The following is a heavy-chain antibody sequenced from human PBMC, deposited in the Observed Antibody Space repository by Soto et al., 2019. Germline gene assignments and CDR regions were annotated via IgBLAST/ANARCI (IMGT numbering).Heavy chain of an antibody. D-gene: IGHD6-19*01. J-gene: IGHJ6*02. CDR1: GYRYTTYW. Sequence: HGESLKISCKASGYRYTTYWIAWGRQTPGQGLECMGIIYPAASDTRYSPSFQGQVTMSVDKSITAAHLQWSSLESSDSAIYYCARVRGSWYYYDMDVWGRGTTVTVSS. CDR2: IYPAASDT. CDR3: ARVRGSWYYYDMDV. V-gene: IGHV5-51*01.